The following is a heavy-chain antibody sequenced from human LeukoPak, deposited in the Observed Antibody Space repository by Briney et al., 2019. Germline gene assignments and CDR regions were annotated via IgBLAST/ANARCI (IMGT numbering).Heavy chain of an antibody. CDR3: ARATQPGFDP. Sequence: GGSLRLSCGASGLTFSTYSMNWVRQAPGKGLEWASYISSDSGARYYADSVKRRFTISRDNAKNSLYLQMNSLRAEDTAVYYCARATQPGFDPWGQGTLVTVSS. J-gene: IGHJ5*02. D-gene: IGHD2-15*01. CDR1: GLTFSTYS. CDR2: ISSDSGAR. V-gene: IGHV3-48*01.